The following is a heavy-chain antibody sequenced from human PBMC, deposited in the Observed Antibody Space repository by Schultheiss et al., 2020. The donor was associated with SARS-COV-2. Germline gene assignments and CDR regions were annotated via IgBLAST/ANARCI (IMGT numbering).Heavy chain of an antibody. J-gene: IGHJ5*02. V-gene: IGHV4-4*02. Sequence: SETLSLTCAVSGGSISSSNWWSWVRQPPGKGLEWIGEIYHSGSTNYNPSLKSRVTISVDTSKNQFSLKLSSVTAADTAVYYCARALLTMIVGMNWFDPWGQGTLVTVSS. CDR3: ARALLTMIVGMNWFDP. CDR2: IYHSGST. D-gene: IGHD3-22*01. CDR1: GGSISSSNW.